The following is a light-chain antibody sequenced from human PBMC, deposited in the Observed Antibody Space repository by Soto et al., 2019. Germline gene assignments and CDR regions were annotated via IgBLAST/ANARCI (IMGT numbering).Light chain of an antibody. CDR1: QSLLHSNGYNY. V-gene: IGKV2-40*01. Sequence: DVVMTQSPLSLPVTLGQPASISCRSSQSLLHSNGYNYLDWYVQKPGQSPQLLIYTVSFRAPGVPDRLSGSGSGNDLPLKITRVEAHYFGLYSCMQRIQFPWKFGQ. J-gene: IGKJ1*01. CDR2: TVS. CDR3: MQRIQFPWK.